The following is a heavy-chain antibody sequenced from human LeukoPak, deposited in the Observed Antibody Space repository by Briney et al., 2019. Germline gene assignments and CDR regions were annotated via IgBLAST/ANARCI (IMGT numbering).Heavy chain of an antibody. Sequence: GGSLRLSCAASGFTFRSYSMNWVRQAPGKGLEWVSSISSSSRYIYYADSMKGRFTISRDNSKNTLYLQMNSLRAEDTAVYYCAKSKAYDILTGYYSNYWGQGTLVTVSS. CDR3: AKSKAYDILTGYYSNY. V-gene: IGHV3-21*04. CDR2: ISSSSRYI. J-gene: IGHJ4*02. D-gene: IGHD3-9*01. CDR1: GFTFRSYS.